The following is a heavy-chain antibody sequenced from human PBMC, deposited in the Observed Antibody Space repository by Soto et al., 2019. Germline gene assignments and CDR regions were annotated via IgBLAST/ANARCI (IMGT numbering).Heavy chain of an antibody. D-gene: IGHD6-19*01. J-gene: IGHJ4*02. CDR1: GFVFSGYA. Sequence: PGGSLRLSCAASGFVFSGYAMSWVRQAPGKGLEWVSTISASGGSTYYGDSVKGRFTISRDNSKDTLFLQVNSLRAEDTAVYYCAKDGIPVAAPFDYWGQGTLVTVSS. CDR3: AKDGIPVAAPFDY. CDR2: ISASGGST. V-gene: IGHV3-23*01.